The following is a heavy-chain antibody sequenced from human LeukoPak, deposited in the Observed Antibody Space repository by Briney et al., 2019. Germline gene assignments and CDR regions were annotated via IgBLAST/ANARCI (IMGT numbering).Heavy chain of an antibody. D-gene: IGHD6-19*01. Sequence: PGGSLRLSCAASGFTFSSYSMNWVRQAPGKGLEWVSSISSSSSYIYYADSVKGRFTISRDNAKNSLYLQMNSLRAEDTAVYYCARDPTSSGRRTYYFDYWGQGTLVTVSS. CDR2: ISSSSSYI. CDR3: ARDPTSSGRRTYYFDY. V-gene: IGHV3-21*04. J-gene: IGHJ4*02. CDR1: GFTFSSYS.